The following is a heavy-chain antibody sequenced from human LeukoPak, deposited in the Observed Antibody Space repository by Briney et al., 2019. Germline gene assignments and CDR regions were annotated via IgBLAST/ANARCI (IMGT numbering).Heavy chain of an antibody. V-gene: IGHV1-18*01. D-gene: IGHD2-2*01. CDR3: ARVGVVVPAAWFDP. CDR2: IRADNGNT. CDR1: GYNFGIFG. Sequence: GASVKVSCKASGYNFGIFGISWVRQAPGQGLEWMGWIRADNGNTNYAQNLQGRVTMTTDTSTGTAYMELRSLRSDDTAVYYCARVGVVVPAAWFDPWGQGTLVTVSS. J-gene: IGHJ5*02.